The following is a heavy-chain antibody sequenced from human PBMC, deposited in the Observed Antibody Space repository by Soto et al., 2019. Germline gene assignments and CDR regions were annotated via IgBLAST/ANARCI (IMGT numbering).Heavy chain of an antibody. V-gene: IGHV3-21*01. D-gene: IGHD3-16*02. Sequence: EVQLVESGGGLVEPGGSLRLSCAASGFTFGDYAMHWVRQAPGKGLEWVSSISGGSHYIYHADSVKGRFTISRDNAKNSLYLQMNSLRAEDTALYSCARGGIGGIYDYWGQGTLVTVSS. CDR3: ARGGIGGIYDY. J-gene: IGHJ4*02. CDR2: ISGGSHYI. CDR1: GFTFGDYA.